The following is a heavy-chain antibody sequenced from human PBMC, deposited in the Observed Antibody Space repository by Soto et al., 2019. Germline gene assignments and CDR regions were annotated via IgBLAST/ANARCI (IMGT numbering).Heavy chain of an antibody. CDR3: ARAHYGDYGYGMDV. D-gene: IGHD4-17*01. Sequence: SETLSLTCTVSGGSISSYYWSWIRQPPGKGLEWIGYIYYSGSTNYNPSLKSRVTISVDRSKNQFSLKLSSVTAADTAVYYCARAHYGDYGYGMDVWGKGTTVTVSS. J-gene: IGHJ6*04. CDR2: IYYSGST. CDR1: GGSISSYY. V-gene: IGHV4-59*12.